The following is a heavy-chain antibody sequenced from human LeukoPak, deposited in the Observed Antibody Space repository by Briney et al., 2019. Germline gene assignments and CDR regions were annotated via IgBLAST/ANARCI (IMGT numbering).Heavy chain of an antibody. CDR2: ISGSGGST. J-gene: IGHJ4*02. V-gene: IGHV3-23*01. CDR1: GFTFSSYA. CDR3: ARDSYYGSETYTHFDY. D-gene: IGHD3-10*01. Sequence: PGGSLRLSCAASGFTFSSYAMSWVRQAPGKGLEWVSAISGSGGSTYYADSMKGRFTTSRDNSNNTLYLQMNSLRAEDTAVYYCARDSYYGSETYTHFDYWGQGTLVTVSS.